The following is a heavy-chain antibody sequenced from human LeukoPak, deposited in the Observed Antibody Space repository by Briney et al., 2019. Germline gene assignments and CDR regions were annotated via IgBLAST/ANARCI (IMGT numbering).Heavy chain of an antibody. CDR3: ARDPNMVITYLFDY. CDR1: GFTFSSYS. V-gene: IGHV3-21*01. CDR2: ISSSSSYI. D-gene: IGHD2/OR15-2a*01. Sequence: KPGGSLRLSCAASGFTFSSYSMNWVRQAPGKGLEWVSSISSSSSYIFYADSVKGRFTISRDNAKNSLYLQMNSLRAEDTAVYFCARDPNMVITYLFDYWGQGTLVTVSS. J-gene: IGHJ4*02.